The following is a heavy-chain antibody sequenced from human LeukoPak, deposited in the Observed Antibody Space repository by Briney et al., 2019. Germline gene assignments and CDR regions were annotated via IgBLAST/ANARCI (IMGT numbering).Heavy chain of an antibody. CDR2: ISGYNGNT. Sequence: ASVKVSCKPSGYAFTNYSISWVRQAPGQGLEWMGWISGYNGNTNYAQKFQGRVTMTTDTSTTTAYMELRSLRSDDTAVYYCARDQPHYSGNSHFDYWGQGTLVTVSS. D-gene: IGHD1-7*01. CDR3: ARDQPHYSGNSHFDY. J-gene: IGHJ4*02. CDR1: GYAFTNYS. V-gene: IGHV1-18*01.